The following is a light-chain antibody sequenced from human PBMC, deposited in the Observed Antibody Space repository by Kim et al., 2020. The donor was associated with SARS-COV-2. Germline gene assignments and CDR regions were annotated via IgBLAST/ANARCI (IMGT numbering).Light chain of an antibody. CDR1: SLRSYY. CDR2: GKN. Sequence: SSELTQDPAVSVALGQTVRITCQGDSLRSYYASWYQQKPGQAPVLVIYGKNNRPSGIPDRFSGSSSGNTASLTITGARAEDEADYYCNSLDSSGNHLVFG. J-gene: IGLJ1*01. V-gene: IGLV3-19*01. CDR3: NSLDSSGNHLV.